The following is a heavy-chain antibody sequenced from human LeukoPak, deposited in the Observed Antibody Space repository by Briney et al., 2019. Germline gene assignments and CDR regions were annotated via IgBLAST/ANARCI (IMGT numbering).Heavy chain of an antibody. Sequence: SVKVSCKASGGTFSSSAITWVRQAPGQGLVWMGNIIPIFGTANYAQKFQGSVTITADESTSTAYMELSSLRSEDTAVYYCARGLLPAGDYVWYFDLWGRGTLVTVSS. J-gene: IGHJ2*01. CDR3: ARGLLPAGDYVWYFDL. V-gene: IGHV1-69*13. D-gene: IGHD4-17*01. CDR2: IIPIFGTA. CDR1: GGTFSSSA.